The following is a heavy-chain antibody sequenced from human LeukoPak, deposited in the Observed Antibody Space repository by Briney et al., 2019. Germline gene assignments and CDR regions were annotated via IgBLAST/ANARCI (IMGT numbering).Heavy chain of an antibody. CDR2: ISYDGSNK. CDR3: AKDKGVAAARDAFDI. V-gene: IGHV3-30*18. Sequence: GGSLRLSCAASGFTFSSYGMHWVRQAPGKGLEWVAVISYDGSNKYYADSVKGRFTISRDNSKNTLYLQMNSLRAEDTAVYYCAKDKGVAAARDAFDIWGQGTMVTVSS. D-gene: IGHD6-13*01. J-gene: IGHJ3*02. CDR1: GFTFSSYG.